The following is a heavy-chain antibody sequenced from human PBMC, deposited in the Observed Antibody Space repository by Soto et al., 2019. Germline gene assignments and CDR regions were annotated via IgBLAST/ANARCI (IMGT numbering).Heavy chain of an antibody. V-gene: IGHV1-2*02. D-gene: IGHD2-15*01. CDR1: GYTFTGYY. CDR2: INPNSGGT. Sequence: ASVKVSCKASGYTFTGYYMHWVLQAPGQGLEWMGWINPNSGGTNYAQKFQGRVTMTRDTSISTAYMELSRLRSDDTAVYYCARGVLGYCSGGSCYAWFDPWGQGTLVTVSS. CDR3: ARGVLGYCSGGSCYAWFDP. J-gene: IGHJ5*02.